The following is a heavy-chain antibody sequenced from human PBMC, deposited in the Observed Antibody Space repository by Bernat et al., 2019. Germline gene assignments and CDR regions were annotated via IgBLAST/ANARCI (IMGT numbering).Heavy chain of an antibody. CDR1: GGSFSGYY. CDR3: ARGRKELERTYFDS. Sequence: QVSLQQWGAGLLKSSETLSLTCAVYGGSFSGYYWSWIRQPPGKGLEWIGEMNHSGRSNYNPSLKSRVTISVDSSKNQFSLRMSSVTAADTAVYYCARGRKELERTYFDSWGQGTLVSVSS. D-gene: IGHD1-1*01. CDR2: MNHSGRS. V-gene: IGHV4-34*01. J-gene: IGHJ4*02.